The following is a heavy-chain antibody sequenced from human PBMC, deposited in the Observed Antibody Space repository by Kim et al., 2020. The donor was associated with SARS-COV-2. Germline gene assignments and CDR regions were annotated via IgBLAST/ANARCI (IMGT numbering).Heavy chain of an antibody. Sequence: GESLKISCKGSGYTFTSYWIAWVRQMPGEGLEWMGVIYPGDSDTRYSPSFQGQVTISADKSVSTAYLQWSSLKASDTARYYCARRDSSGWFDLDYWGQGTLVTVSS. J-gene: IGHJ4*02. CDR1: GYTFTSYW. CDR3: ARRDSSGWFDLDY. D-gene: IGHD6-19*01. V-gene: IGHV5-51*01. CDR2: IYPGDSDT.